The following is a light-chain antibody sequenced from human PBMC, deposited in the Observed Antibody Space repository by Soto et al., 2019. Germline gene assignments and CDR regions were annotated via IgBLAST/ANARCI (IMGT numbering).Light chain of an antibody. Sequence: EIVLTQSPGTLSLSPGERATLSRRASQSVSSSYLAWYQQKPGQAPRLLIYATSTRASGIPARFSGSGSGTDFTLSISSLQSEDFAVYYCQQYGSWPRTFGQGTKVDIK. CDR1: QSVSSSY. V-gene: IGKV3-20*01. J-gene: IGKJ1*01. CDR3: QQYGSWPRT. CDR2: ATS.